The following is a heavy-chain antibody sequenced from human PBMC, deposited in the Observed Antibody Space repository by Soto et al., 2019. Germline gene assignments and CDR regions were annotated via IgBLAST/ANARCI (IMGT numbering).Heavy chain of an antibody. D-gene: IGHD3-9*01. J-gene: IGHJ4*02. CDR3: AGMMTGYYQEYYIDY. CDR2: IYYSGST. V-gene: IGHV4-39*01. Sequence: SETLSLTCTVSGGSISSSSYYWGWIRQPPGKGLEWIGSIYYSGSTYYNPSLKSRVTISVDTSKNQFSLKLSSVTAADTAVYYCAGMMTGYYQEYYIDYWGQGTLVTVSS. CDR1: GGSISSSSYY.